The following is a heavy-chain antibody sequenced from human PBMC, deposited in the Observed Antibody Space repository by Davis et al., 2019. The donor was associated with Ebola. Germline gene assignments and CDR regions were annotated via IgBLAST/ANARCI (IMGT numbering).Heavy chain of an antibody. V-gene: IGHV3-74*03. Sequence: HTGGSLRLSCAASGFTFSSYWMHWVRQAPGKGLVWVSCINRDGSTTTYADSVKGRFTISRDNAKNSLYLQMNSLRAEDTAVYYCARDSDYDFWSGPPFYYGMDVWGKGTTVTVSS. J-gene: IGHJ6*04. CDR1: GFTFSSYW. D-gene: IGHD3-3*01. CDR3: ARDSDYDFWSGPPFYYGMDV. CDR2: INRDGSTT.